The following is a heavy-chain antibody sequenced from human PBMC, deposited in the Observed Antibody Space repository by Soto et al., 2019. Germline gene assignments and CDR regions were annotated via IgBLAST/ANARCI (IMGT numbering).Heavy chain of an antibody. CDR3: ASGQDAYEVRY. D-gene: IGHD5-12*01. CDR2: IYYTGNT. J-gene: IGHJ4*02. V-gene: IGHV4-31*03. CDR1: GGSISSGGTGSY. Sequence: QVQLQESGPGLVKPSQTLSLTCTVSGGSISSGGTGSYWTWIRQLPGKGLEWIGYIYYTGNTYYNPTLKSRPTISIETSENQFSLTLTSVTAAATAVYFCASGQDAYEVRYGGQGTLVTVSS.